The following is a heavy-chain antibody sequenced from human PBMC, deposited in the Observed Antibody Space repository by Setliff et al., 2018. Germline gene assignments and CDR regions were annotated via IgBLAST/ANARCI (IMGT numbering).Heavy chain of an antibody. Sequence: PSETLSLTCTVSGGGSINNYYWSWVRQSPGKGLEWIGFVHFGGDTNYNPSPKSRVTMSADTSNNQFSLNLRSVTAADTAVYFCARQPSSGAYYDPRPYYFDYWGQGTLVTVSS. V-gene: IGHV4-59*08. CDR3: ARQPSSGAYYDPRPYYFDY. D-gene: IGHD3-10*01. CDR1: GGGSINNYY. CDR2: VHFGGDT. J-gene: IGHJ4*02.